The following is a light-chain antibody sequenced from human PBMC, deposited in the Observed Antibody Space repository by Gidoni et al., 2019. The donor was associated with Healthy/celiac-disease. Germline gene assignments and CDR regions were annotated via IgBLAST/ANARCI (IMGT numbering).Light chain of an antibody. J-gene: IGLJ1*01. V-gene: IGLV3-25*03. CDR3: QSADSSGTYQV. CDR2: KDS. CDR1: ALPKQY. Sequence: SYELTQPPSVSVSPGQKARITCSGDALPKQYAYWYQQKPGQAPVLVIYKDSERPSGIPERFSGSSSGTTVTLTISGVQAEDEADYYCQSADSSGTYQVFGTGTKVTVL.